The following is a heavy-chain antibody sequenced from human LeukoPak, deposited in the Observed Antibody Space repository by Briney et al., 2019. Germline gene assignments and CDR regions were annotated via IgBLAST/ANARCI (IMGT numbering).Heavy chain of an antibody. Sequence: PSETLSLTCTVSVGSISSYYWSWIRQPPGKGLEWIGYIDYSGSTNYNPSLKSRVTISVDTSKNQFSLKLSSVTAADTAVYYCARAGGYGDYQYYYYYYYMDVWGKGTTVTVSS. CDR1: VGSISSYY. J-gene: IGHJ6*03. D-gene: IGHD4-17*01. CDR2: IDYSGST. CDR3: ARAGGYGDYQYYYYYYYMDV. V-gene: IGHV4-59*01.